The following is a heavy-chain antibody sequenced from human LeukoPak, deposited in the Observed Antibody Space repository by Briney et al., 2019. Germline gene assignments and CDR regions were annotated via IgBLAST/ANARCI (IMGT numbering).Heavy chain of an antibody. CDR1: GLTFSSSW. J-gene: IGHJ4*02. D-gene: IGHD5-18*01. CDR2: INPDGNKK. Sequence: GGSLRLSCAVSGLTFSSSWMDWVRQAPGKGLEWVASINPDGNKKYSVDSVKGRFTISRDNAENSLYLQMNSLRVEDTALYYCARDPAYSRLDYWGQGMLVTVSS. CDR3: ARDPAYSRLDY. V-gene: IGHV3-7*01.